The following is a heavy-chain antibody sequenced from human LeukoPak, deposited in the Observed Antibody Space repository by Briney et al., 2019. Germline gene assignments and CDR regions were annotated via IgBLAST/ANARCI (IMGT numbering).Heavy chain of an antibody. D-gene: IGHD3-22*01. V-gene: IGHV3-30-3*01. CDR1: GFTFPNAW. J-gene: IGHJ4*02. Sequence: GGSLRLSCAAPGFTFPNAWLSWVRQAPGKGLEWVAVISYDGSNKYYADSVKGRFTISRDNSKNTLYLQMNSLRAEDTAVYYCARSGVGYDSSGYYYDYWGQGTLVTVSS. CDR2: ISYDGSNK. CDR3: ARSGVGYDSSGYYYDY.